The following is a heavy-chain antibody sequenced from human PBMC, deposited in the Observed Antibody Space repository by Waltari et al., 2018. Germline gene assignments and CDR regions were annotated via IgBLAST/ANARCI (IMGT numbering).Heavy chain of an antibody. J-gene: IGHJ4*02. Sequence: QVQLVQSGAEVKKPGASVKVSCKASGYTFTGYYMHWVRQAPGQGLEWMGRANPNSGGTNHAQKCQGRVTMTRETSISTAYMELSRLRSDDTAVYYCARGEFTIFGVVDQLDYWGQGTLVTVSS. V-gene: IGHV1-2*02. CDR1: GYTFTGYY. CDR3: ARGEFTIFGVVDQLDY. CDR2: ANPNSGGT. D-gene: IGHD3-3*01.